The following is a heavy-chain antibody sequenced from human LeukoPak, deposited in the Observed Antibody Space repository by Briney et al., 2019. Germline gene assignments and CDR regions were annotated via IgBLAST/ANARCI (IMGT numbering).Heavy chain of an antibody. CDR2: VYRSGDT. J-gene: IGHJ4*02. V-gene: IGHV4-4*07. CDR1: GVSITSDY. Sequence: SETLSLTCTISGVSITSDYWSWIRQSAGKGLEWIGRVYRSGDTAYNPSLKSRAIMSVDTSKNLFTLQLSSVTAADTAVYYCARSGIAAGRVDYWGQGTLVTVSS. D-gene: IGHD6-13*01. CDR3: ARSGIAAGRVDY.